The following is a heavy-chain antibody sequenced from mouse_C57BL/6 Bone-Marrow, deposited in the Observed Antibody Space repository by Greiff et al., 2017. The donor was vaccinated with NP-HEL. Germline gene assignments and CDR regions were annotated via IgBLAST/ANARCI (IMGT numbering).Heavy chain of an antibody. CDR2: IYPGDGDT. Sequence: VQLQQSGAELVKPGASVKISCKASGYAFSSYWMNWVKERPGKGLEWIGQIYPGDGDTKYNGKFKGKATLTADKSSSKAYMQVSSLTSEDSAVYFDERGNYDCSRFGCAMDYWGQGPSVPVSS. D-gene: IGHD1-1*01. CDR1: GYAFSSYW. CDR3: ERGNYDCSRFGCAMDY. J-gene: IGHJ4*01. V-gene: IGHV1-80*01.